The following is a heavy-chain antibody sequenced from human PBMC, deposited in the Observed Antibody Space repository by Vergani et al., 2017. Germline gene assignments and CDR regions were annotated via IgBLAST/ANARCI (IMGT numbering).Heavy chain of an antibody. V-gene: IGHV4-31*03. CDR3: ARDLRLERAFDP. Sequence: QVQLQESGPGLVKPSQTLSLTCTVSGGSLSSVGYYWSWLRPHPGTGMGWIGYISYCGSTHYNPSVKRRVTISVDTSKNQFSLRLSSVTAADTAVYYCARDLRLERAFDPWGQGTLVTVSS. CDR2: ISYCGST. CDR1: GGSLSSVGYY. D-gene: IGHD1-1*01. J-gene: IGHJ5*02.